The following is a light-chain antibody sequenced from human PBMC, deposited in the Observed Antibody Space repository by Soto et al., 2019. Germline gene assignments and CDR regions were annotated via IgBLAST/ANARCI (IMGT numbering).Light chain of an antibody. Sequence: IQLTQFASCLCVSLGYRFTITCWASQGIRRYLAWYQQKPGEAPKLLISIASILQSGVTSRFSGSGSGTDLVLTISTLQPEDSATYYIQQLDSMPSTFGQGT. CDR1: QGIRRY. CDR3: QQLDSMPST. J-gene: IGKJ5*01. CDR2: IAS. V-gene: IGKV1-9*01.